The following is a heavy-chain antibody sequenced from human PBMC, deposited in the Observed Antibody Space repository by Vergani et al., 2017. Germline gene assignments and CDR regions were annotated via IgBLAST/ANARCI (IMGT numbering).Heavy chain of an antibody. CDR3: ARLGLTASRREAPVFDY. CDR1: GLVFSDYT. D-gene: IGHD6-13*01. Sequence: EVQLVESGGDLAQPGGSLTLSCVAYGLVFSDYTMSWVRQAPGGGLEWGSIISGSATGGVTYVADSVKGRFTIFRNNAKNSLYLQMNSLRAEDTAVYFCARLGLTASRREAPVFDYWGQGTLVTVSS. J-gene: IGHJ4*02. V-gene: IGHV3-23*04. CDR2: ISGSATGGVT.